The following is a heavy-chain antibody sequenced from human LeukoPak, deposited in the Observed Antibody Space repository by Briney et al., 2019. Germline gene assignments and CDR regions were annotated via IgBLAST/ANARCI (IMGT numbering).Heavy chain of an antibody. Sequence: PSETLSLTCAVYGGSFSGYYWSWIRQPPGKGLEWIGEINHSGSTNYNPSPKSRVTISVDTSKNQFSLKLSSVTAADTAVYYCARGSRDGYNYRRGIAYFQHWGQGTLVTVSS. CDR3: ARGSRDGYNYRRGIAYFQH. V-gene: IGHV4-34*01. D-gene: IGHD5-24*01. CDR2: INHSGST. J-gene: IGHJ1*01. CDR1: GGSFSGYY.